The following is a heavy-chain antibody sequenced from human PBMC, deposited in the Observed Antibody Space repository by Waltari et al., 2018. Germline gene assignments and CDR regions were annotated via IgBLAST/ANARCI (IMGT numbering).Heavy chain of an antibody. CDR2: IYSGVST. CDR1: GFTVSSNY. CDR3: ARAARYRADAFDI. D-gene: IGHD2-2*02. V-gene: IGHV3-53*01. Sequence: EVQLVESGGGLIQPGGSLRLSCAASGFTVSSNYMSWVRQAPGKGLEWVSGIYSGVSTYYADSVKGRFTISRDNSKNTLYLQMNSLRAEDTAVYYCARAARYRADAFDIWGQGTMVTVSS. J-gene: IGHJ3*02.